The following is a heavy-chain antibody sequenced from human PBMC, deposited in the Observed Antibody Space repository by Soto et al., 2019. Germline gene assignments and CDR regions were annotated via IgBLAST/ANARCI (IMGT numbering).Heavy chain of an antibody. V-gene: IGHV4-34*01. CDR3: ASLLYDCVGDCYSAGVDY. D-gene: IGHD2-21*02. J-gene: IGHJ4*02. CDR1: GGSFSGYY. CDR2: INHSGST. Sequence: SETLSLTCAVYGGSFSGYYWSWIRQPPGKGLEWIGEINHSGSTNYNPSLKSRLTISVDTSKNQFSLKLSSVTAADTAVYYCASLLYDCVGDCYSAGVDYWGQGTLVTVSS.